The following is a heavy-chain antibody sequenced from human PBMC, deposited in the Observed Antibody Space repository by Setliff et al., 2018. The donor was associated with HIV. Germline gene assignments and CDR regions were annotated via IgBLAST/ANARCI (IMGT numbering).Heavy chain of an antibody. V-gene: IGHV4-39*07. CDR3: LLWTGYYTYWFFDL. Sequence: SETLSLTCDVSGGSISSDSYYWAWIRQPPGKGLEWIGTIYYSGSTHYNPSHKSRLTISVDMSKNQLSLKLSSVTAADTAVYYCLLWTGYYTYWFFDLWGRGALVTVSS. J-gene: IGHJ2*01. CDR2: IYYSGST. CDR1: GGSISSDSYY. D-gene: IGHD3-3*01.